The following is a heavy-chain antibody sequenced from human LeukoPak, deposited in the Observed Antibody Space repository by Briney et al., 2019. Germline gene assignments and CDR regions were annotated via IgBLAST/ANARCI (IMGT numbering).Heavy chain of an antibody. D-gene: IGHD3-3*01. V-gene: IGHV1-69*05. J-gene: IGHJ4*02. CDR3: ARERVGLLEY. Sequence: ASVKVSCKASGGTFSSYAISWVRQAPGQGLEWMGGIVPILGTANYAQKFQGRVTITTDESTSTAYMELSSLRSEDTAVYYCARERVGLLEYWGQGTLVTVSS. CDR2: IVPILGTA. CDR1: GGTFSSYA.